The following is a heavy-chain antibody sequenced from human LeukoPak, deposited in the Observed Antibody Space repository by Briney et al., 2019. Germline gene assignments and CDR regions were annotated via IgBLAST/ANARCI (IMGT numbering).Heavy chain of an antibody. CDR3: ARANRIYCSSTSCYTARVYYYYYMDV. CDR2: INHSGST. Sequence: SETLSLTCAVYGGSFSGYYWSWIRQPSGKGLEWIGEINHSGSTNYNPSLKSRVTISVDTSKKQFSLKLSSVTAADTAVYYCARANRIYCSSTSCYTARVYYYYYMDVWGKGTTVTVSS. CDR1: GGSFSGYY. V-gene: IGHV4-34*01. D-gene: IGHD2-2*02. J-gene: IGHJ6*03.